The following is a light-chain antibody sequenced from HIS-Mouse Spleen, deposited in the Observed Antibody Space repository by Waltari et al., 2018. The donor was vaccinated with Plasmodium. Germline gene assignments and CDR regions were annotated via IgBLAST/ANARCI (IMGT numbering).Light chain of an antibody. CDR3: SSYTSSSTPWV. Sequence: QSALTQPASVSGSPGQSITISCTGTSSDVGGYNYVSWYQQHPGKAPKLMIYEVSNRTSGLVNRFSGSKSGNTASLTVSGLQAEDEADYFCSSYTSSSTPWVFGGGTKLTVL. CDR1: SSDVGGYNY. CDR2: EVS. J-gene: IGLJ3*02. V-gene: IGLV2-14*01.